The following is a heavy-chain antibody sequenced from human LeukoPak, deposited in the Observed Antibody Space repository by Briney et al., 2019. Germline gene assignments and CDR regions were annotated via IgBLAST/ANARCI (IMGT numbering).Heavy chain of an antibody. D-gene: IGHD3-10*01. CDR2: IYYSGST. Sequence: SETLSLTCTVSGYSISSDYYWGWIRQPPGKGLEWIGSIYYSGSTYYNPSLKSRVTISVDTSKNQFSLKLSSVTAADTAVYYCARGFHYGSGSYPGAMGYWGQGTLVTVSS. V-gene: IGHV4-38-2*02. CDR3: ARGFHYGSGSYPGAMGY. CDR1: GYSISSDYY. J-gene: IGHJ4*02.